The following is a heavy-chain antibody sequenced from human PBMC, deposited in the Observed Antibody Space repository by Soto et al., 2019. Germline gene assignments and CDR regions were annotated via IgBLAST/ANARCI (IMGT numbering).Heavy chain of an antibody. J-gene: IGHJ4*02. CDR3: AREDSIIIPAVSDF. CDR2: ISKSDYT. Sequence: GALRLSCTVSGFAFNNYGINWVRQAPGKGLEWVSSISKSDYTYYSDSVKGRFAISRDNAKSSVSLQMNTLRVEDTAVYYCAREDSIIIPAVSDFWGQGTLVTVSS. CDR1: GFAFNNYG. D-gene: IGHD3-22*01. V-gene: IGHV3-21*01.